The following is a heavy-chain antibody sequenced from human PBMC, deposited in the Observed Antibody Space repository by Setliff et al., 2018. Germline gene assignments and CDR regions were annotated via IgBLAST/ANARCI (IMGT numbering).Heavy chain of an antibody. D-gene: IGHD3-22*01. CDR3: ARTPTPYYYDSSGYYESDY. Sequence: PGGSLRLSCAASGFTFSSYGMHWVRQAPGKGLEWVAFIRYDGSNKYYADSVKGRFTISRDNSKNTLYLQMNSLRAEDTAVYYCARTPTPYYYDSSGYYESDYWGQGTLVTVSS. V-gene: IGHV3-30*02. CDR2: IRYDGSNK. CDR1: GFTFSSYG. J-gene: IGHJ4*02.